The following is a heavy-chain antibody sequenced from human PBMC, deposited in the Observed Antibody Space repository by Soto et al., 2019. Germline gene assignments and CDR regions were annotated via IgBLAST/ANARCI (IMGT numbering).Heavy chain of an antibody. V-gene: IGHV1-69*12. Sequence: QVQLVQSGAEVKKPGSSVKVSCKASGSTFSSYAISWVRQAPGQGLEWMGGIIPIFGTANYAQKFQGRVTITADESTSTAYMELSSLRSEDTAVYYCARAIGGNSAYYYGMDVWGQGTTVTVSS. J-gene: IGHJ6*02. D-gene: IGHD2-21*02. CDR1: GSTFSSYA. CDR3: ARAIGGNSAYYYGMDV. CDR2: IIPIFGTA.